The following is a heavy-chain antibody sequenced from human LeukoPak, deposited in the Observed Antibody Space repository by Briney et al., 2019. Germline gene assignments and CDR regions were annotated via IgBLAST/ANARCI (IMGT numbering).Heavy chain of an antibody. CDR1: GFTFSSYE. V-gene: IGHV3-48*03. D-gene: IGHD5-12*01. J-gene: IGHJ6*03. Sequence: GGSLRLSCAASGFTFSSYEMNWVRQAPGKGLEWVSYISSSGSTIYYADSVKGRFTISRDNAKNSLYLQMNSLRAEDTAVYYCASGYSGYDLYYYYYMDVWGKGTTVTISS. CDR2: ISSSGSTI. CDR3: ASGYSGYDLYYYYYMDV.